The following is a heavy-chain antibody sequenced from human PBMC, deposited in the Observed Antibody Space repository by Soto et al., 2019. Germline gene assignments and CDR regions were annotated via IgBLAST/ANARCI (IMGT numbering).Heavy chain of an antibody. CDR3: ARGGRSAYYYYMGV. CDR1: GGSISTYY. CDR2: VYYSGST. Sequence: SETLSLTCTVSGGSISTYYWSWVRQPPGKGLEWIGYVYYSGSTNYNPSLKSRVTISVDTSKNQFSLKLTSVTAADTSMYYCARGGRSAYYYYMGVWGKGTTVTVSS. V-gene: IGHV4-59*01. J-gene: IGHJ6*03.